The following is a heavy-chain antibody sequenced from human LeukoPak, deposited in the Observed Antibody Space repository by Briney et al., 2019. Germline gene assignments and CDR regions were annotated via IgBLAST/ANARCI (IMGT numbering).Heavy chain of an antibody. J-gene: IGHJ4*02. V-gene: IGHV3-7*01. Sequence: GGSLRLSCAASGFTFSSYWMSWVRQAPGKGLEWVANIKQDGSEKYYVDSVKGRFTISRDNAKNSLYLQMNSLRAEDTAVYYCARVAEYFYGSGSRPVDYWGQGTLVTVSS. CDR3: ARVAEYFYGSGSRPVDY. CDR1: GFTFSSYW. CDR2: IKQDGSEK. D-gene: IGHD3-10*01.